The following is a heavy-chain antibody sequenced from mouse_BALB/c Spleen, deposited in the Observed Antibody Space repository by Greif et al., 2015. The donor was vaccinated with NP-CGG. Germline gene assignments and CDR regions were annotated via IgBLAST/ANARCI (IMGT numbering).Heavy chain of an antibody. V-gene: IGHV14-3*02. CDR1: GFNIKDTY. J-gene: IGHJ4*01. CDR2: IGPANGNT. Sequence: EAKLVESGAELVKPGASVKLSCTASGFNIKDTYMHWVKQRPEQGLEWIGRIGPANGNTKYDPKFQGKATITADTSSNTAYLQLSSLTSEDTAVYYCARARPYYAMDYWGQGTSVTVSS. CDR3: ARARPYYAMDY. D-gene: IGHD3-1*01.